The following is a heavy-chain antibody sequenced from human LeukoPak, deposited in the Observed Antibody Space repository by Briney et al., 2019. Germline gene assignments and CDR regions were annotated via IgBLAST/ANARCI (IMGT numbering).Heavy chain of an antibody. V-gene: IGHV1-18*01. D-gene: IGHD3-3*01. Sequence: ASVKVSCKASGYTFTSYGISWVRQAPGQGLEWVGWISAYNGNTNYAQKLQGRVTMTTDTSTSTAYMELRSLRSDDTPVYYCARLDRITIFGSADYWGQGTLVTVSS. CDR2: ISAYNGNT. J-gene: IGHJ4*02. CDR1: GYTFTSYG. CDR3: ARLDRITIFGSADY.